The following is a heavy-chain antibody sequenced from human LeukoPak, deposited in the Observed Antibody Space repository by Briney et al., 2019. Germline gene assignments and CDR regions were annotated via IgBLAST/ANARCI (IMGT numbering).Heavy chain of an antibody. CDR1: GYTFIDHY. Sequence: GASVKVSCKASGYTFIDHYMHWVRQAPGQGLEWIGRINPKNGGTKYAQKFQGRVTMTTDTSINTAYMELSGLTSDDTAVYYCARGGSGNLSLWGQGTLVTVSS. CDR3: ARGGSGNLSL. V-gene: IGHV1-2*06. D-gene: IGHD3-10*01. J-gene: IGHJ4*02. CDR2: INPKNGGT.